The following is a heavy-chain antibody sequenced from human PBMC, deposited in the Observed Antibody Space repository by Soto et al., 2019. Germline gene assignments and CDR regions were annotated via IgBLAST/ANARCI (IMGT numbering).Heavy chain of an antibody. Sequence: QVQLVESGGGVVQPGGSLRLSCAASGFTFNTFGVHWVRQRPGKGLEWVAVIWHDGGDRYYADSVKGRFTISRDNSKNTLHLEMRSLRAEDTAVYYCARVQFNTYCGSDCYSPAFDIWGQGTMVTVSS. D-gene: IGHD2-21*01. CDR3: ARVQFNTYCGSDCYSPAFDI. CDR1: GFTFNTFG. V-gene: IGHV3-33*01. J-gene: IGHJ3*02. CDR2: IWHDGGDR.